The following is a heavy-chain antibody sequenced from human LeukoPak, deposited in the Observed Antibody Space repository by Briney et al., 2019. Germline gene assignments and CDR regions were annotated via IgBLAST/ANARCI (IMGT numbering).Heavy chain of an antibody. CDR2: ISSSGSTI. CDR3: ASGWDCSSTSCYSIPFDI. Sequence: GGSLRLSCAASRFTFSDYYMSWIRQAPGKGLEWVSYISSSGSTIYYVDSVKGRFTISRDNAKNSLYLQMNSLRAEDTAVYYCASGWDCSSTSCYSIPFDIWGQGTMVTVSS. D-gene: IGHD2-2*02. CDR1: RFTFSDYY. J-gene: IGHJ3*02. V-gene: IGHV3-11*04.